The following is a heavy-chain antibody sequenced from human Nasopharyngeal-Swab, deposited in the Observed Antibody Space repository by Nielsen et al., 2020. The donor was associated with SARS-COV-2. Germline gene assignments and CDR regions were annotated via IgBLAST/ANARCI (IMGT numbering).Heavy chain of an antibody. J-gene: IGHJ6*02. D-gene: IGHD3-3*01. Sequence: SETLSLTCTVSGGSISSYYWSWVRQPPGKGPEWIGYIYYSGSTNYNPSLKSRVTISVDTSKNQFSLKLTSVTAADTAVYYCARGPHRRITIFGVVIESYYYGMDVWGQGTTVTVSS. CDR1: GGSISSYY. V-gene: IGHV4-59*12. CDR2: IYYSGST. CDR3: ARGPHRRITIFGVVIESYYYGMDV.